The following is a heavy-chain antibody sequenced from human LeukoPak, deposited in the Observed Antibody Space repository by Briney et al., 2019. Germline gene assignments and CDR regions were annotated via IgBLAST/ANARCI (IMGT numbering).Heavy chain of an antibody. V-gene: IGHV3-48*04. CDR1: GFPFSDYG. CDR2: ISSSGSTI. J-gene: IGHJ4*02. CDR3: ARVRTTVTYYFDY. D-gene: IGHD4-17*01. Sequence: GGSLRLSCAASGFPFSDYGMYRVRQAPGKGLEWVSYISSSGSTIYYADSVKGRFTISRDNAKNSLYLQMNSLRAEDTAVYYCARVRTTVTYYFDYWGQGTLVTVSS.